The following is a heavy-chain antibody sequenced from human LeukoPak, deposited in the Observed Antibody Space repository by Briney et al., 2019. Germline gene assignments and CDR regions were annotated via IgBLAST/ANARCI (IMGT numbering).Heavy chain of an antibody. Sequence: GGSLRLSCAASGFTFSSYAMHWVRQAPGKGLEWVAVISYDGSNKYYADSVKGRFTISRDNSKNTLYLQMNSLRAEDTAVYYCARIAVENWFDPWGQGTLVTVSS. D-gene: IGHD6-19*01. CDR2: ISYDGSNK. CDR1: GFTFSSYA. J-gene: IGHJ5*02. CDR3: ARIAVENWFDP. V-gene: IGHV3-30-3*01.